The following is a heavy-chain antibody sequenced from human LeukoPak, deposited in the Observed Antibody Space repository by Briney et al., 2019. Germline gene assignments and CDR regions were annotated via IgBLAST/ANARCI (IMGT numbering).Heavy chain of an antibody. CDR1: GFAFSNYE. D-gene: IGHD2-15*01. V-gene: IGHV3-48*03. J-gene: IGHJ4*02. Sequence: GGSLRLSCVASGFAFSNYEMNWVRQAPGKGLEWVSYISSSGGTIFSADSVKGRFTISRDNAKDSLYLQMNSLRAEDTAVYYCARAYVVVVAATRGDAFDYWGQGALVTVSS. CDR3: ARAYVVVVAATRGDAFDY. CDR2: ISSSGGTI.